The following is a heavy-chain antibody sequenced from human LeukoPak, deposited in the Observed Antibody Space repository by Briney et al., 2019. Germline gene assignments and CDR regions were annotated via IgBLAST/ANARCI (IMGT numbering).Heavy chain of an antibody. V-gene: IGHV3-23*01. Sequence: GGSLRLSCATSGFTFSSYAMSWVRQAPGKGLEWASAISGSGGSTYYADSVKGRFTISRDNSKNTLYLQMNSLRAEDTAVYYCAATARTYSSSSKNYYYYGMDVWGQGTTVTVSS. D-gene: IGHD6-6*01. CDR2: ISGSGGST. J-gene: IGHJ6*02. CDR3: AATARTYSSSSKNYYYYGMDV. CDR1: GFTFSSYA.